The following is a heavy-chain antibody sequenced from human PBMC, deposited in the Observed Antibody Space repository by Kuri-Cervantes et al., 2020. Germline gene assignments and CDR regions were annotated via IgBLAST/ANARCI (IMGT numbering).Heavy chain of an antibody. D-gene: IGHD3-10*01. V-gene: IGHV3-11*04. Sequence: GESLKISCAASGFTFSDYYMSWIRQAPGKGLEWVSYISSSGSTIYYADSVKGRFTISRDNAKNSLYLQMNSLRAEDTAVYYCARAGPELLLYYFDYWGQGTLVTVSS. CDR2: ISSSGSTI. J-gene: IGHJ4*02. CDR1: GFTFSDYY. CDR3: ARAGPELLLYYFDY.